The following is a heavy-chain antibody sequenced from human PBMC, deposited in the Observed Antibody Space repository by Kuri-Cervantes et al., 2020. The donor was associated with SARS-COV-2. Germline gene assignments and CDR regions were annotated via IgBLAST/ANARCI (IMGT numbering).Heavy chain of an antibody. CDR2: SFYSGST. D-gene: IGHD3-3*01. Sequence: SETLSLTCTVSGGSITSDYLWGWIRQPPGKGLEWIGNSFYSGSTFYNPSLKSRVTIPVDTSKNQFSLKLSSVTAADTAVYYCARAYYYDFWSGYGAFDYWGQGTLVTVSS. CDR3: ARAYYYDFWSGYGAFDY. CDR1: GGSITSDYL. V-gene: IGHV4-39*07. J-gene: IGHJ4*02.